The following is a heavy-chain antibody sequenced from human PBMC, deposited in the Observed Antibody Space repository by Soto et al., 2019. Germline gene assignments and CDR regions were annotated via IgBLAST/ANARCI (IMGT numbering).Heavy chain of an antibody. CDR3: AINGGSTSPFDY. CDR2: ISGSGGST. V-gene: IGHV3-23*01. D-gene: IGHD2-2*01. CDR1: GFTFSSYA. Sequence: EVQLLESGGGLVQPGGSLRLSCAASGFTFSSYAMSWVRQAPGKGLEWVSAISGSGGSTYDADSVKGRFTISRDNSKNTLYLQMNSLRAEDTAVYYCAINGGSTSPFDYWGQGTLVTVSS. J-gene: IGHJ4*02.